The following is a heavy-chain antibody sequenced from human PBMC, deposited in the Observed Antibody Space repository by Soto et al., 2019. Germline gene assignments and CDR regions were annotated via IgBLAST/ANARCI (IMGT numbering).Heavy chain of an antibody. CDR1: GCTFANYR. Sequence: SSVKASCKASGCTFANYRIHCGLQAPGQGLEWMGIINPSGGTTTYAEKFQGRVTMTRNTSTTTVYMELSSLRSGDTAVYYCATVKTNMFTGVQYYFDYWGQGTLVT. CDR3: ATVKTNMFTGVQYYFDY. V-gene: IGHV1-46*01. D-gene: IGHD3-10*02. J-gene: IGHJ4*02. CDR2: INPSGGTT.